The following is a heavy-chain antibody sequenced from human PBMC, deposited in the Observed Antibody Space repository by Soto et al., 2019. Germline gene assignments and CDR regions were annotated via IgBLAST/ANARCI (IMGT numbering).Heavy chain of an antibody. V-gene: IGHV4-31*03. J-gene: IGHJ4*02. D-gene: IGHD6-19*01. CDR2: IYYIWST. Sequence: PSETLSLTCTVSGFSISSGGYYWSWIRQHPGKGLDWIGYIYYIWSTYYNPSLKSRVTISVDTSKNQFSLRLSSVTAADTAVYYCARDKRLGRSRWRRGFDYWGQGTLVTVS. CDR1: GFSISSGGYY. CDR3: ARDKRLGRSRWRRGFDY.